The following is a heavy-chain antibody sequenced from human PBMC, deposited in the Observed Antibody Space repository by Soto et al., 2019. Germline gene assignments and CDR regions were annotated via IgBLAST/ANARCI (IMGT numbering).Heavy chain of an antibody. V-gene: IGHV3-23*01. Sequence: GGSLRLSCAASGFSFSHFDLTRVRQAPGKGLGWVSAIGTDGNTYYANSVKGRFTISRDNSRTTLYLQMNSLRVEDTALYYCVRKYPGTRPFDYWGQGTLVTVSS. J-gene: IGHJ4*01. CDR2: IGTDGNT. CDR1: GFSFSHFD. CDR3: VRKYPGTRPFDY. D-gene: IGHD2-2*01.